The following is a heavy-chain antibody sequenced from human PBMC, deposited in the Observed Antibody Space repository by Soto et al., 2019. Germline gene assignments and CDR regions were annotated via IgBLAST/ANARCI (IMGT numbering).Heavy chain of an antibody. J-gene: IGHJ4*02. CDR2: ISGSGDNT. CDR3: AKDLYRGLTRMVYSHFDY. CDR1: GFTFGSKA. Sequence: PGGSLRLSCAASGFTFGSKAMSWVRQAPGKGLEWISIISGSGDNTYYADSVKGRFTISRDNSKNTLYLQMNSLRAEDTAIYYCAKDLYRGLTRMVYSHFDYWGPGTLVTVSS. V-gene: IGHV3-23*01. D-gene: IGHD2-8*01.